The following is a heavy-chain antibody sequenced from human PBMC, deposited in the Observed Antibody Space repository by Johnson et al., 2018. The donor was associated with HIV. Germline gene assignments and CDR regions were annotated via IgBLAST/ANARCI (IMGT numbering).Heavy chain of an antibody. V-gene: IGHV3-33*01. J-gene: IGHJ3*02. CDR3: ARDSAVTITFDI. Sequence: QEQLVESGGGVVQPGRSLRLSCAASGFTFSSYGMHWVRQAPGKGLEWVAVIWYDGSSKYYADSVKGRFTISRDNSKNTLYLQMNSLRAEDTAVYYCARDSAVTITFDIWGQGTMVTVSS. D-gene: IGHD4-17*01. CDR1: GFTFSSYG. CDR2: IWYDGSSK.